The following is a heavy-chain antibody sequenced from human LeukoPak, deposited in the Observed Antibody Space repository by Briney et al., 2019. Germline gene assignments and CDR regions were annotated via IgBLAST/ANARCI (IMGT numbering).Heavy chain of an antibody. D-gene: IGHD6-19*01. CDR3: ARGLSYSSGWYSRDYDAFDI. V-gene: IGHV4-59*01. CDR1: GGSISSYY. J-gene: IGHJ3*02. CDR2: IYYSGST. Sequence: SETLSLTCTVSGGSISSYYWSWIRQPPGKGLEWIGYIYYSGSTNYNPSLKSRVTISVDTSKNQFSLKLSSVTAADTAVYYCARGLSYSSGWYSRDYDAFDIWGQGTMVTVSS.